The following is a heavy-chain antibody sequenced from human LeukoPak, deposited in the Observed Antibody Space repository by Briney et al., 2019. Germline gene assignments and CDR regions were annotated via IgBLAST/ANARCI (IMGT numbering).Heavy chain of an antibody. CDR2: LHSSGNT. J-gene: IGHJ4*02. CDR1: GGSIGSSNYS. D-gene: IGHD6-19*01. Sequence: SETLSLTCTVSGGSIGSSNYSWGWVRQPPGKGLEWIGFLHSSGNTYYSPSLNSRVTMSVDMSNNQFSLILTSVTVADTAVYHCASKRFSSGWAYYFDYWGQGTLVTVSS. CDR3: ASKRFSSGWAYYFDY. V-gene: IGHV4-39*01.